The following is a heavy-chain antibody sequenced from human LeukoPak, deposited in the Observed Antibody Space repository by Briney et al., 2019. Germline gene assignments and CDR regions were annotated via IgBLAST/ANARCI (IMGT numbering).Heavy chain of an antibody. J-gene: IGHJ4*02. CDR1: GGSFSGYY. CDR3: ARSYGSGSYEYYFDY. CDR2: INHSGST. V-gene: IGHV4-34*01. Sequence: SETLSLTCAVYGGSFSGYYWSWIRQPPGKGLEWIGEINHSGSTNYNPSPKSRVTISVDTSKNQLSLKLSSVTAADTAVYYCARSYGSGSYEYYFDYWGQGTLVTVSS. D-gene: IGHD3-10*01.